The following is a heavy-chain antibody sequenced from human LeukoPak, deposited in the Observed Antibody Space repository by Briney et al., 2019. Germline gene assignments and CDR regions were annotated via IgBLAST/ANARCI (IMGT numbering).Heavy chain of an antibody. Sequence: PSETLSLTCAVSGGSISSTNWWSWVRQPPEKGLEWIGEIFHSGRTNYNPSLKSRVIISEDKSRNQFSLKLSSVTAADTAVYYCARVPAFYYGDYWTSSNYFDYWGQGTLVTVSS. D-gene: IGHD4-17*01. CDR1: GGSISSTNW. CDR3: ARVPAFYYGDYWTSSNYFDY. V-gene: IGHV4-4*02. CDR2: IFHSGRT. J-gene: IGHJ4*02.